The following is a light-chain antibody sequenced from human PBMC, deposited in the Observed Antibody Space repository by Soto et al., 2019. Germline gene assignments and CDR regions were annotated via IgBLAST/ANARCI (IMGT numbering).Light chain of an antibody. J-gene: IGKJ3*01. Sequence: EIVLTQYPATLSLSPGERATLSCGASQSVSSSYLAWYQQKPGLAPRLLIYDASSRATGITDRFSGSGSETDFTLTINSLEPEDFAVYYCQQRSNWPGTVGPGTKVDIK. CDR3: QQRSNWPGT. CDR2: DAS. V-gene: IGKV3D-20*02. CDR1: QSVSSSY.